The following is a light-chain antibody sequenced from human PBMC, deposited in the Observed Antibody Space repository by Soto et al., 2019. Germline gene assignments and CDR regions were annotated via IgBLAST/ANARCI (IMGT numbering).Light chain of an antibody. Sequence: EIVLTQSPVTLSFSPEERATLSCRASQSGRSNYLAWYQQKPGQAPRLIIYGASSRATDIPDRFRGSGSGKDFSLTISRLEPEDFAVYSCQQYGSTPPTFGQGTKVEIK. J-gene: IGKJ1*01. V-gene: IGKV3-20*01. CDR1: QSGRSNY. CDR2: GAS. CDR3: QQYGSTPPT.